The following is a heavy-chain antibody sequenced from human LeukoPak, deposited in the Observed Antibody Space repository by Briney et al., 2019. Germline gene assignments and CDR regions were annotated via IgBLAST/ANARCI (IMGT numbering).Heavy chain of an antibody. J-gene: IGHJ4*02. CDR3: ARDNGDSSDY. D-gene: IGHD4-17*01. CDR2: ISSGGSSI. Sequence: PGGSLRLSCAASGFTFSSYDMNWVRQAPGKGLEWISYISSGGSSIYYADSVEGRFTISRDNAKNSLYLQMNSLRAEDTAVYYCARDNGDSSDYWGQGTLVTVSS. V-gene: IGHV3-48*03. CDR1: GFTFSSYD.